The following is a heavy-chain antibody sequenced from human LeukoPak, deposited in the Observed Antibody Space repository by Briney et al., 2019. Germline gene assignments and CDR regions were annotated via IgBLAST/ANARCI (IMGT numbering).Heavy chain of an antibody. Sequence: AASVKVSCKASGYTFTSYGISWVRQAPGQGLEWMGWISAYNGNTNYAQKLQGRVTMTTGTSTSTAYMELRSPRSDDTAVYYCARADVVVPAAYDSVWFDPWGQGTLVTVSS. CDR2: ISAYNGNT. CDR3: ARADVVVPAAYDSVWFDP. J-gene: IGHJ5*02. D-gene: IGHD2-2*01. V-gene: IGHV1-18*01. CDR1: GYTFTSYG.